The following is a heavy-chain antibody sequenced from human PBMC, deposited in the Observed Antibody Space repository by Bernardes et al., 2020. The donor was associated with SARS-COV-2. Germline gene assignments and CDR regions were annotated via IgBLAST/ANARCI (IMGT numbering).Heavy chain of an antibody. D-gene: IGHD3-9*01. CDR1: GFTFSTSE. CDR3: AMRDWLHSYYYYGLDV. V-gene: IGHV3-48*03. J-gene: IGHJ6*02. CDR2: ISGSGSTI. Sequence: GGSLRLSCAGSGFTFSTSEMNWVRQAPGKGLAWVSYISGSGSTIYYADSVKGRFTISRDNAKNSLYLQMNSLRAEDTAIYYCAMRDWLHSYYYYGLDVWGQGTTVTVSS.